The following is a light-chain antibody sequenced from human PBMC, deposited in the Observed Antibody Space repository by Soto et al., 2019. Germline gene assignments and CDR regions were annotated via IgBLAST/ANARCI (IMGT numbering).Light chain of an antibody. Sequence: QSALTQPASVSGSPGQSITISCTGTSSDVGSYNLVSWYQHHADKAPKLMIYDVSKRPSGISNRFSGSKSGSTASLTISGLQAEDESEYYCCSYAGSTTAWVFGGGTKLTVL. J-gene: IGLJ3*02. V-gene: IGLV2-23*02. CDR2: DVS. CDR1: SSDVGSYNL. CDR3: CSYAGSTTAWV.